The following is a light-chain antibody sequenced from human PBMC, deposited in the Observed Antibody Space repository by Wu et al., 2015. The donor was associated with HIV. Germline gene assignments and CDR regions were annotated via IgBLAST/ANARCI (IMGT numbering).Light chain of an antibody. CDR3: QQYGSSPYT. CDR1: QSVRNNY. J-gene: IGKJ2*01. Sequence: DIVLTQSPGTLSLSPGERAILSCRASQSVRNNYLAWFQQKPGQAPRLLIYGVSSRATGIPDRFSGSGSGTDFTLTISRLEPEDFAVYYCQQYGSSPYTFGQGTKLEIK. V-gene: IGKV3-20*01. CDR2: GVS.